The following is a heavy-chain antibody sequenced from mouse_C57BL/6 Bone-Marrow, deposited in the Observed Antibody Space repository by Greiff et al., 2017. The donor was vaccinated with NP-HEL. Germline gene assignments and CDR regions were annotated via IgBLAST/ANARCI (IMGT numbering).Heavy chain of an antibody. D-gene: IGHD2-2*01. Sequence: EVQLHQSGGDLVKPGGSLKLSCAASGFTFSSYGMSWVRQTPDKRLEWVATISSGGSYTYYPDSVKGRFTISRDNAKNTLYLQMSSLKSEDTAMYYCARLSYGYGPAYWGQGTLVTVSA. CDR1: GFTFSSYG. CDR3: ARLSYGYGPAY. J-gene: IGHJ3*01. V-gene: IGHV5-6*01. CDR2: ISSGGSYT.